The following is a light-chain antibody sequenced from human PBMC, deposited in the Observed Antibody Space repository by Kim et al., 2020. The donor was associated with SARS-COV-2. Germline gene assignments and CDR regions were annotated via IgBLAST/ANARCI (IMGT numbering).Light chain of an antibody. V-gene: IGLV2-14*03. CDR1: SSDVGGYNS. CDR3: TSYTSSNTLEVV. Sequence: ITISCTGTSSDVGGYNSVSWYQQHPGKAPKLMIYDVTNRPSGVSNRFSGSKSGNTASLTISGLQAEDEAHYYCTSYTSSNTLEVVFGGGTQLTVL. CDR2: DVT. J-gene: IGLJ2*01.